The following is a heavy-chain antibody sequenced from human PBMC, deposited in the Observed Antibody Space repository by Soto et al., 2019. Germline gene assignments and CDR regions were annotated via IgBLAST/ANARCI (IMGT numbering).Heavy chain of an antibody. Sequence: EVQVLESGGGLVQPGGSLRLSCVASGFTFTSYAMAWVRQAPGQGLEWVSAVIGSGSRTFYAGSVKDRFTISRDNFKNTLYLQMNVLRAEDTAIYYCARDRGVATGWFDPWGRGTMVTVSS. CDR1: GFTFTSYA. J-gene: IGHJ5*02. CDR3: ARDRGVATGWFDP. V-gene: IGHV3-23*01. CDR2: VIGSGSRT. D-gene: IGHD5-12*01.